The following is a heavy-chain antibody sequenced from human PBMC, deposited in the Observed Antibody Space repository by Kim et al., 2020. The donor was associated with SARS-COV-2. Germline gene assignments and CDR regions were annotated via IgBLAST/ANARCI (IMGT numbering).Heavy chain of an antibody. D-gene: IGHD6-13*01. V-gene: IGHV4-34*01. CDR3: ARGRYSSSRFDY. Sequence: NYNPALKSRVTISVDTSKNQLSLKLSSVTAADTAVYYCARGRYSSSRFDYWGQGTLVTVSS. J-gene: IGHJ4*02.